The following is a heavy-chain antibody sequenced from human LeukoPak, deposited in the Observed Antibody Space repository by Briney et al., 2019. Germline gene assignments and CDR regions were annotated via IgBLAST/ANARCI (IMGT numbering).Heavy chain of an antibody. CDR3: ARARFIVVVPAAIDIDAFDI. V-gene: IGHV4-34*01. Sequence: SETLSLTCAVYGGSFSGHYWSWIRQPPGKGLEWIGEINHSGSTNYNPSLKSRVTISVDTSKNQFSLKLSSVTAADTAVYYCARARFIVVVPAAIDIDAFDIWGQGTMVTVSS. CDR1: GGSFSGHY. J-gene: IGHJ3*02. D-gene: IGHD2-2*01. CDR2: INHSGST.